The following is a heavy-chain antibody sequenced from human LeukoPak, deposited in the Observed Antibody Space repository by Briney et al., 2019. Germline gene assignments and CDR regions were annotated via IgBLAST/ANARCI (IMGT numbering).Heavy chain of an antibody. CDR2: ITSSSSYI. Sequence: PGGSLRLSCTASGFSFNTFGMYWVRQAPGKGLEWVSSITSSSSYIYYADSLKGRFTISRDNARNSLYLQMNSLRAEDTAVYYCARVALWFGAYHFDYWGQGTLVTVSS. V-gene: IGHV3-21*04. CDR1: GFSFNTFG. CDR3: ARVALWFGAYHFDY. D-gene: IGHD3-10*01. J-gene: IGHJ4*02.